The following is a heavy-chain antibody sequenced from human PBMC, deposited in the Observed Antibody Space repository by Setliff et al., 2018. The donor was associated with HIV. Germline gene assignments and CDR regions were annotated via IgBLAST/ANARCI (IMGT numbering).Heavy chain of an antibody. Sequence: GGSLRPPCVASGFTLDDYVMHWVRQAPGKGLEWVSGISWQRGTLGYADSVKGRFTISRDNAKDSLYLQMDSLTTEDTALYYCVKDGSRYFDSTGYYPIDSWGQGTLVTVSS. V-gene: IGHV3-9*01. D-gene: IGHD3-22*01. CDR3: VKDGSRYFDSTGYYPIDS. CDR2: ISWQRGTL. J-gene: IGHJ4*02. CDR1: GFTLDDYV.